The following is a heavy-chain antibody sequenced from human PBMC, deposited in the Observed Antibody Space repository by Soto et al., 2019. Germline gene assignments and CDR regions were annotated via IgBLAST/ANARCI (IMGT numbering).Heavy chain of an antibody. D-gene: IGHD2-15*01. CDR1: GYTFTNYA. V-gene: IGHV1-18*01. CDR2: ISAYNGNT. J-gene: IGHJ6*02. CDR3: ASWLKGPDIGNYYYGMDV. Sequence: ASVKVSCKASGYTFTNYAMHWVRQAPGQRLEWMGWISAYNGNTNYAQKLQGRVTMTTDTSTRTAYMETNSLRSEDTAVYYCASWLKGPDIGNYYYGMDVWGQGTTVTVSS.